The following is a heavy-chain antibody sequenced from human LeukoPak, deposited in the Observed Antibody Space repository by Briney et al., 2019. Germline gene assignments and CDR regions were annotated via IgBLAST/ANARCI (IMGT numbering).Heavy chain of an antibody. V-gene: IGHV4-39*07. CDR2: INYSGST. J-gene: IGHJ4*02. CDR3: ARDAGYYGSWKGLDY. D-gene: IGHD3-10*01. CDR1: GGSISSSSYY. Sequence: PSETLSLTCTASGGSISSSSYYWAWIRQPPGKGLEWIGSINYSGSTYYNPSLESRLTMSVDTSKNQFCLKLTSVTAADTAVYYCARDAGYYGSWKGLDYWGQGTLVTVSS.